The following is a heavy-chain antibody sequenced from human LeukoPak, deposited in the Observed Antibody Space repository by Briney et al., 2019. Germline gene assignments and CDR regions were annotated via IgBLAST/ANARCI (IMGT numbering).Heavy chain of an antibody. D-gene: IGHD1-26*01. CDR3: ARTMGAIDHDY. CDR1: GFTFSSYA. J-gene: IGHJ4*02. Sequence: GGSLRLSCAASGFTFSSYAMSWVRQAPGKGLEWVSAISGSGSPYYADSVKGRFTISRDNSKNTLYLQMNSLRAEDTAVYYCARTMGAIDHDYWGQGTLVTVSS. V-gene: IGHV3-23*01. CDR2: ISGSGSP.